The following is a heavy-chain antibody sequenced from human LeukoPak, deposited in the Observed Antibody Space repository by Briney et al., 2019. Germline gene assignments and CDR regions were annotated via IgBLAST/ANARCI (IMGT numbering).Heavy chain of an antibody. CDR2: ISSNGGST. CDR3: ARDAQPMVRGEVTYYFDH. CDR1: GFTFSSYA. V-gene: IGHV3-64*01. J-gene: IGHJ4*02. Sequence: GGSLRLSCAASGFTFSSYAMHWVRQAPGKGLEYVSAISSNGGSTYYANSVKGRFTISRDNSKNTLYLQMGSLRAEDMAVYYCARDAQPMVRGEVTYYFDHWGQGTLVTVSS. D-gene: IGHD3-10*01.